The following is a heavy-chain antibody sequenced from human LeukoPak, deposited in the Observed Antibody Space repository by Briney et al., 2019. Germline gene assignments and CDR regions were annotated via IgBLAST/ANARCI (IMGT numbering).Heavy chain of an antibody. D-gene: IGHD6-13*01. Sequence: GGSLRLSCAASGFTFSTYWMHWVRQAPGKGLVWVSRINGDGGSRNYADSVKGRFTISRDNAKNTLYLQMNSLRAEDTAVYYCASASSHRIAAGGDYWGQGTLVTVSS. CDR3: ASASSHRIAAGGDY. CDR1: GFTFSTYW. CDR2: INGDGGSR. V-gene: IGHV3-74*01. J-gene: IGHJ4*02.